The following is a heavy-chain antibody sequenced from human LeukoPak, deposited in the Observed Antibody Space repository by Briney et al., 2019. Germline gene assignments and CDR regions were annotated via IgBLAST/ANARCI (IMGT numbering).Heavy chain of an antibody. CDR2: ISGSGGST. Sequence: GGSLRLSCAASGFTFSSYGMHWVRQAPGKGLEWVSAISGSGGSTYYADSVKGRFTISRDNSKNTLYLQMNSLRAEDTAVYYCAKGEGYYDSSGYYHYWGQGTLVTVSS. V-gene: IGHV3-23*01. J-gene: IGHJ4*02. CDR1: GFTFSSYG. D-gene: IGHD3-22*01. CDR3: AKGEGYYDSSGYYHY.